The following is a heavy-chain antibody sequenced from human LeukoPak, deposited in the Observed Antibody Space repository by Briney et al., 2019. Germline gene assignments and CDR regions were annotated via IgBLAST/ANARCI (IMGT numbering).Heavy chain of an antibody. CDR2: IWYDGSNK. D-gene: IGHD3-9*01. Sequence: PGGSLRPSCAASGFTFSSYGMHWVRQAPGKGLEWVAVIWYDGSNKYYADSVKGRFTISRDNSKNTLYLQMNSLRAEDTAVYYCARDRIRYFDWLDLYYYYYGMDVWGQGTTVTVSS. V-gene: IGHV3-33*01. CDR3: ARDRIRYFDWLDLYYYYYGMDV. CDR1: GFTFSSYG. J-gene: IGHJ6*02.